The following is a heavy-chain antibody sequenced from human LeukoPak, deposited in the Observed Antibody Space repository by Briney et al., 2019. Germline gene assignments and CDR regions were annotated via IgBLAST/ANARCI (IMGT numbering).Heavy chain of an antibody. Sequence: SETLSLTCIVSGGSISSTSYWGWIRQPPGKGLEWIGTILYSGSTFYNPSLKSRVTISVDTSKNQFSLKLRSVTAADTAVYYCARGIRRCEAFDIWGQGTMVTVSS. CDR2: ILYSGST. V-gene: IGHV4-39*07. D-gene: IGHD1-14*01. CDR3: ARGIRRCEAFDI. J-gene: IGHJ3*02. CDR1: GGSISSTSY.